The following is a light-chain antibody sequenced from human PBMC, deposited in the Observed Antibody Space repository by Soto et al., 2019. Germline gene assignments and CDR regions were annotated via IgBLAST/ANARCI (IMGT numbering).Light chain of an antibody. V-gene: IGLV2-23*01. J-gene: IGLJ2*01. Sequence: QSALTQPASVSGSPGQSLTISCTGTSSDVGSYNLVSWYQQHPDKAPKLMIYEDNQRPSGVSNRFSGSRSGNTASLTISGLQVEDEADYYCCSYAGTSTLFGGGTKLTVL. CDR1: SSDVGSYNL. CDR3: CSYAGTSTL. CDR2: EDN.